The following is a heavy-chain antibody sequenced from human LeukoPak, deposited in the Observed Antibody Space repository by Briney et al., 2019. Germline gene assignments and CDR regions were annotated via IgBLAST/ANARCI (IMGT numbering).Heavy chain of an antibody. J-gene: IGHJ4*02. V-gene: IGHV3-48*03. CDR3: ARVLITGVDY. Sequence: AGGSLRLSCAASGFTFSSYEMNWVRQAPGKGLEWVSYISSSGSTIYYADSVKVRFTISRDNAKNSLYLQMNSLRAEETAVYYCARVLITGVDYWGQGTLVTVS. CDR2: ISSSGSTI. D-gene: IGHD7-27*01. CDR1: GFTFSSYE.